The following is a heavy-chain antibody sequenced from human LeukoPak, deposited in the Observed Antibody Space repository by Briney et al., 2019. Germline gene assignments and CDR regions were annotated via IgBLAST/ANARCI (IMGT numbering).Heavy chain of an antibody. J-gene: IGHJ4*02. CDR3: ARFGPSDLDY. Sequence: PGGSLRLSCAASGFSFSTYGMHWVRQAPGKGLEWVAVIWYDGSNKYYADSVKGRFTISRDNSKNTLFLQMNSLRAEDTAVNYCARFGPSDLDYWGQGTLVTVSS. CDR1: GFSFSTYG. CDR2: IWYDGSNK. V-gene: IGHV3-33*01. D-gene: IGHD3-10*01.